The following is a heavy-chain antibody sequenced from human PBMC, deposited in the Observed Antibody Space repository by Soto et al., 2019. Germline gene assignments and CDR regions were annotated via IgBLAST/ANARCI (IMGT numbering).Heavy chain of an antibody. J-gene: IGHJ6*02. D-gene: IGHD1-26*01. CDR3: ARRREGDYYYGMDV. V-gene: IGHV1-8*01. CDR2: MNPNSGNT. Sequence: ASVKVSCKASGYTFTSYDINWVRQATGQGLEWMGWMNPNSGNTGYAQKFQGRVTMTRNTSISTAYMELSSLRSEDTAVYYCARRREGDYYYGMDVWGQGTTVTVSS. CDR1: GYTFTSYD.